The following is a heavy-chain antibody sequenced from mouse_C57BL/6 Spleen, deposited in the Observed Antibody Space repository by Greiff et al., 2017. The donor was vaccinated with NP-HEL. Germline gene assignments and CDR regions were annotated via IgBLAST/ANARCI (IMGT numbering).Heavy chain of an antibody. V-gene: IGHV5-4*01. CDR3: AKDRASLDRSFDY. CDR1: GFTFSSYA. CDR2: ISDGGSYT. J-gene: IGHJ2*01. D-gene: IGHD6-1*01. Sequence: EVQVVESGGGLVKPGGSLKLSCAASGFTFSSYAMSWVRQTPEQRLEWVATISDGGSYTYYPDNVKGRFTISRDNAKNNLYLQMSHLKTEDTAMYYGAKDRASLDRSFDYWGQGTTLTVSS.